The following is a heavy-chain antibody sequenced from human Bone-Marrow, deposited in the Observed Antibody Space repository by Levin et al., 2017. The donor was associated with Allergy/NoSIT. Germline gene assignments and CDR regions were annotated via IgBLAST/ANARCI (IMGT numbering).Heavy chain of an antibody. CDR1: GDSISSGHYY. J-gene: IGHJ5*01. V-gene: IGHV4-31*03. CDR3: AGVRNAGGRSWFDS. Sequence: LRLSCTVSGDSISSGHYYWSWIRQSPGKGLEWIGHSYYSGTAYYNPSLKSRLTISVDTSQNQFSLNLNSVTAADTAVYYCAGVRNAGGRSWFDSWGQGTLVTVSS. CDR2: SYYSGTA. D-gene: IGHD1-1*01.